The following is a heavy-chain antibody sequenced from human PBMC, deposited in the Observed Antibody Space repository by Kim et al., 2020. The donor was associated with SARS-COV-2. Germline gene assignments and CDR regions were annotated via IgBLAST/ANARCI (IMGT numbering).Heavy chain of an antibody. V-gene: IGHV3-30*18. CDR2: IAYDRSAK. D-gene: IGHD6-13*01. J-gene: IGHJ5*01. Sequence: GGSLRLSCVASGFTFRSHGMHWFRQAPGKGLEWVARIAYDRSAKHYADSVKGRFTISRDDSRNTVFLQMDSLRPEDTAVYYCAKVGRKYYCISWFYFDS. CDR3: AKVGRKYYCISWFYFDS. CDR1: GFTFRSHG.